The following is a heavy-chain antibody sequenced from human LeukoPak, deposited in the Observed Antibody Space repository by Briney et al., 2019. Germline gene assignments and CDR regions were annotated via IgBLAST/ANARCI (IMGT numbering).Heavy chain of an antibody. V-gene: IGHV1-69*05. CDR1: GYTFTGYY. J-gene: IGHJ6*03. Sequence: SVKVSCKASGYTFTGYYMHWVRQAPGQGLEWMGGIIPIFGTANYAQKFQGRVTITTDESTSTAYMELSSLRSEDTAVYYCARNPYCSSTSCYPSRTAYYYYYMDVWGKGTTVTVSS. CDR2: IIPIFGTA. CDR3: ARNPYCSSTSCYPSRTAYYYYYMDV. D-gene: IGHD2-2*01.